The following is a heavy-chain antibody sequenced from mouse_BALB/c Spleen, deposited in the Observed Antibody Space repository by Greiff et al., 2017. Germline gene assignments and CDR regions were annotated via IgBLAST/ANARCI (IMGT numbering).Heavy chain of an antibody. J-gene: IGHJ2*01. Sequence: VKLMESGAELARPGASVKLSCKASGYTFTSYWMQWVKQRPGQGLEWIGAIYPGDGDTRYTQKFKGKATLTADKSSSTAYMQLSSLASEDSAVYYCARKFDYWGQGTTLTVSS. CDR2: IYPGDGDT. V-gene: IGHV1-87*01. CDR1: GYTFTSYW. CDR3: ARKFDY.